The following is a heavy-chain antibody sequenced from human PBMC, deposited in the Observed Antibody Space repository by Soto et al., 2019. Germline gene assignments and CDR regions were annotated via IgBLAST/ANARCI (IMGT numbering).Heavy chain of an antibody. CDR1: GDSVSTNSGA. J-gene: IGHJ3*02. Sequence: QVRLQQSGPGLVNPSQTLSLTCVISGDSVSTNSGAWSWIRQSPSRGLAWLGRTYYRPRWNYEYAASVKSRETTSSDTSKNQLSLQVNSVPPEDTALYYCVRDGCSTPPCVGGRMNAFDIWGQGTVVTVSS. D-gene: IGHD2-2*01. CDR3: VRDGCSTPPCVGGRMNAFDI. CDR2: TYYRPRWNY. V-gene: IGHV6-1*01.